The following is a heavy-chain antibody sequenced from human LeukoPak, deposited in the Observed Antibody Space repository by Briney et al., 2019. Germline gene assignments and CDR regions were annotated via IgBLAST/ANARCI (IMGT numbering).Heavy chain of an antibody. Sequence: GGSLRLSCAASGFTFSSYSLNWVRQAPGKGLEWVSSISSSSSYIYYADSVKGRFTISRDNAKNSLYLQMNSLRAEDTAVYYCARDRSPASYYFYWGQGTLVTVSS. J-gene: IGHJ4*02. CDR3: ARDRSPASYYFY. CDR2: ISSSSSYI. V-gene: IGHV3-21*01. CDR1: GFTFSSYS. D-gene: IGHD3-10*01.